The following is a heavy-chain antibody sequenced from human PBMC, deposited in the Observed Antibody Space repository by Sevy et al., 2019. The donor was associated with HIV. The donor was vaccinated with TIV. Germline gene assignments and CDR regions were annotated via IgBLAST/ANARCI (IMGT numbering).Heavy chain of an antibody. CDR1: GYTFTRYY. D-gene: IGHD2-21*02. CDR3: ARVESCGGDCYYSDY. CDR2: INPSGGGT. Sequence: ASVKVSCKASGYTFTRYYIHWVRQAPGQGLECMGIINPSGGGTNYVQTFQGRVTFTRDTSTSTVYMELSSLRSEDTAVYYCARVESCGGDCYYSDYWGQGTQVTVSS. V-gene: IGHV1-46*01. J-gene: IGHJ4*02.